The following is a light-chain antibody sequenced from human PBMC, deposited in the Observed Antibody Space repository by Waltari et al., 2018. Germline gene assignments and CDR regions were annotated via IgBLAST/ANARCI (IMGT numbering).Light chain of an antibody. CDR2: SVN. CDR1: TSNVGLKT. Sequence: QSALTQPPSVSGTPGQRVTISCSGSTSNVGLKTVKWFQQFPGTAPKFLINSVNERPSGVPDRFSGSKSGTSASLVISGLQSEDEADYYCAAWDDNLDGWLFGGGTKVTVL. J-gene: IGLJ3*02. V-gene: IGLV1-44*01. CDR3: AAWDDNLDGWL.